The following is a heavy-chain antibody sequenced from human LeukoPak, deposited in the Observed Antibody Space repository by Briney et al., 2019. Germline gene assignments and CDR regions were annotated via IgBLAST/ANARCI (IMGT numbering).Heavy chain of an antibody. CDR1: GFTVSSYY. D-gene: IGHD3-22*01. J-gene: IGHJ4*02. CDR2: IYSGDST. Sequence: GGSLGLSCAASGFTVSSYYVTWVRQAPGKGLEWVSVIYSGDSTDYADSVKGRFIISRDNSKNTLYLQMNSLRAKDTAVYYCARDLRIDSSGYRFFDYWGQGTLVTVSS. CDR3: ARDLRIDSSGYRFFDY. V-gene: IGHV3-66*01.